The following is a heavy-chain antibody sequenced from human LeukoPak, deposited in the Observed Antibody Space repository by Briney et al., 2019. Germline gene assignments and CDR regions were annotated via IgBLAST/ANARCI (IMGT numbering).Heavy chain of an antibody. CDR3: ARRGEAMDPFDY. Sequence: GESLKISCKDSGYSFTSYWIGWVRQMPGRGLEWMGIIYPGDSDTRYSPSFQGQVTISADKSINTAYLQWSSLKASDTAIYYCARRGEAMDPFDYWGQGALVTVSS. V-gene: IGHV5-51*01. J-gene: IGHJ4*02. CDR2: IYPGDSDT. D-gene: IGHD5-18*01. CDR1: GYSFTSYW.